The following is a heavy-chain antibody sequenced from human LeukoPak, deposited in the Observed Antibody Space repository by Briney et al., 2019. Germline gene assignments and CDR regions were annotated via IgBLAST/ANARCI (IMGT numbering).Heavy chain of an antibody. V-gene: IGHV3-66*04. J-gene: IGHJ5*02. CDR2: IYSGGGGT. Sequence: PGGSLRLSCAASGFTVSSDYMSWVRQAPGKGLEWVSVIYSGGGGTYYADSVKGRFTVSRDNSKNTVYLQMNSLRAEDTAVYYCARHDYGGSWGQGTLVTVSS. CDR1: GFTVSSDY. D-gene: IGHD4-23*01. CDR3: ARHDYGGS.